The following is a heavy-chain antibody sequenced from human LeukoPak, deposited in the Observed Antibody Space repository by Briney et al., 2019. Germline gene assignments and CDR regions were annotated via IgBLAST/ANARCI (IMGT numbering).Heavy chain of an antibody. J-gene: IGHJ4*02. D-gene: IGHD4-17*01. V-gene: IGHV3-23*01. CDR2: ASGVGDGT. Sequence: GESLRLSCPASGFTFTSYAMGWVRQAPGNGLEWVSSASGVGDGTYYADSVKGRFTISRDNSKKTLDLHMDSLRAEDTAVYYCAKERLGGNYGDYAVDYWGQGTMVTVSS. CDR3: AKERLGGNYGDYAVDY. CDR1: GFTFTSYA.